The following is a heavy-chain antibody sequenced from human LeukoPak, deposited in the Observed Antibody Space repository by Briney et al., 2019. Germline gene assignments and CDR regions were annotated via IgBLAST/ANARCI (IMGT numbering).Heavy chain of an antibody. Sequence: GASVKVSCKASGYTFTGYYMHWVRQAPGQGLEWMGWINPNSGGTNYAQKFQGRVTMTRDTSISTAYMELSRLRSDDTAVYYCAREGRADIVVVPAANPTPGWFDPWGQGTLVTVSS. CDR1: GYTFTGYY. V-gene: IGHV1-2*02. J-gene: IGHJ5*02. CDR2: INPNSGGT. D-gene: IGHD2-2*01. CDR3: AREGRADIVVVPAANPTPGWFDP.